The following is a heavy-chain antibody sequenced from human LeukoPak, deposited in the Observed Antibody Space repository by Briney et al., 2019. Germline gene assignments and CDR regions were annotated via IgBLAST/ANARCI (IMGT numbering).Heavy chain of an antibody. CDR1: GDSISSYY. CDR3: ARTKREYSGYVFQFNWFDP. D-gene: IGHD5-12*01. CDR2: IYYSGST. V-gene: IGHV4-59*01. J-gene: IGHJ5*02. Sequence: PSETLSLTCTVSGDSISSYYWSWLRQPPGKGLEWLGYIYYSGSTNYNPSLKSRVTISVDTSKNQFSLKLSSVTAADTAVYYCARTKREYSGYVFQFNWFDPWGQGTLVTVSS.